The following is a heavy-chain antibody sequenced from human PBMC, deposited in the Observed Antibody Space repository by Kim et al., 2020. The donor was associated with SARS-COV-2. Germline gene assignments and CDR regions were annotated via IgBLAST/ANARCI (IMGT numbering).Heavy chain of an antibody. CDR1: GFSFNYAW. V-gene: IGHV3-15*01. D-gene: IGHD3-16*01. CDR2: IKSKTYGETI. CDR3: ADPFNDMDV. J-gene: IGHJ6*02. Sequence: GGSLRLSCVASGFSFNYAWMSWVRQAPGKGLEWIGLIKSKTYGETIEYAAPVKGRFFISRDDSKNTLYLQMNGLKSEDTAIYYCADPFNDMDVWGQGTTVTVSS.